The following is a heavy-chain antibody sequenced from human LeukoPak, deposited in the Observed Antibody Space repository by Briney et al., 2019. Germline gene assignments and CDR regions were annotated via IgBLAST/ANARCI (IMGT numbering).Heavy chain of an antibody. CDR3: ARSDEITVADSYYYYAMDV. CDR1: GFIFSNYE. V-gene: IGHV3-48*03. D-gene: IGHD6-19*01. CDR2: ISSNGSTI. Sequence: GGSLRLSCVASGFIFSNYEMNWVRQAPGKGLEWLSYISSNGSTIYYADCVKGRFTISRDNVKKSLYLQMNSLRAEDTAVYFCARSDEITVADSYYYYAMDVWGKGTTVTVSS. J-gene: IGHJ6*04.